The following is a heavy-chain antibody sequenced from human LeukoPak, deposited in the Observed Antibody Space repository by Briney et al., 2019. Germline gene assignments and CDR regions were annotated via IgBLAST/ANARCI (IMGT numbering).Heavy chain of an antibody. CDR2: FDPEDGET. D-gene: IGHD6-19*01. CDR1: GYTLTELS. J-gene: IGHJ4*02. CDR3: ATRLSSGWPYYFDY. Sequence: ASVKVSCKVSGYTLTELSMHWVRQAPGKGLEWMGGFDPEDGETIYAQKFQGRVTMTEDTSTDTAYMELSSLRSEDTAVYHCATRLSSGWPYYFDYWGQGTLVTVSS. V-gene: IGHV1-24*01.